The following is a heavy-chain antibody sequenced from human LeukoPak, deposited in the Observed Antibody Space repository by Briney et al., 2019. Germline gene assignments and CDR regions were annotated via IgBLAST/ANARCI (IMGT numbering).Heavy chain of an antibody. V-gene: IGHV3-23*01. Sequence: GGSLRLSCAASGFTFSSFGMTWVRQAPGKGLEWVSGFSSSDGSTYYADSVKGRFTISRDNSKNALYLQMNSLRAEDTAVYYCVKNYYDGSPTRGFFDYWGQGTLVTVSS. D-gene: IGHD3-22*01. CDR1: GFTFSSFG. CDR2: FSSSDGST. CDR3: VKNYYDGSPTRGFFDY. J-gene: IGHJ4*02.